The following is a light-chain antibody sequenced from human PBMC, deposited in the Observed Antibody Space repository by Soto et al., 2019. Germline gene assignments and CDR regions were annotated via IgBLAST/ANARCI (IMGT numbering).Light chain of an antibody. J-gene: IGLJ2*01. CDR1: SSYLGAYAY. CDR2: EVT. V-gene: IGLV2-14*01. Sequence: QSALTQPASVSGSPGQSITISCTGTSSYLGAYAYVSWFQQYPGKAPTLLIYEVTFRPSGVSSRLSGSKSCNTASLTISGLQTDVEADYYCGSYASATLIFGGGTQLTVL. CDR3: GSYASATLI.